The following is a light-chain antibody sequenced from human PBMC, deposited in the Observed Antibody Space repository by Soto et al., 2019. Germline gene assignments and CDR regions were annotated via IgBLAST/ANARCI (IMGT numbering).Light chain of an antibody. CDR1: QSIGIR. J-gene: IGKJ1*01. Sequence: IQMTQSPSTLSASVGDRVAITCRASQSIGIRLAWYQKKPGKAPRFLIYKASTLQTGVPSRFSGSRSGTEFTLTISSLQPNYFATYYCQQYNDYSWTFGQGTKVEIK. CDR3: QQYNDYSWT. CDR2: KAS. V-gene: IGKV1-5*03.